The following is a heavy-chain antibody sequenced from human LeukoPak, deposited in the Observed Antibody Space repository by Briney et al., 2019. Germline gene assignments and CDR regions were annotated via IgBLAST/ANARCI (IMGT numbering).Heavy chain of an antibody. Sequence: PSETLSLTCTVSGGSISSYYWSWVRQPPGKGLEWIGYIYYSGSTNYNTSLKNRVTISVDTSKNQFSLKLSSVTAADTAVYYCARDLATAATADRAFDIWGPGTMVTVSS. J-gene: IGHJ3*02. CDR3: ARDLATAATADRAFDI. CDR1: GGSISSYY. D-gene: IGHD6-13*01. V-gene: IGHV4-59*01. CDR2: IYYSGST.